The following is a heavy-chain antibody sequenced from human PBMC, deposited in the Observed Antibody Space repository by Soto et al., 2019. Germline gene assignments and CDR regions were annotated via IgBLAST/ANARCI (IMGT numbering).Heavy chain of an antibody. CDR1: GFSFSDYY. Sequence: GGSLRLSCAASGFSFSDYYMNWIRQAPGKGLEWLSYISSTATYTNYADSVRGRFTISRDSAKNSLYLDMNGLRAEDTAVYYCARARLVVEGRFDYWGQGTLVTV. CDR2: ISSTATYT. V-gene: IGHV3-11*06. CDR3: ARARLVVEGRFDY. D-gene: IGHD3-22*01. J-gene: IGHJ4*02.